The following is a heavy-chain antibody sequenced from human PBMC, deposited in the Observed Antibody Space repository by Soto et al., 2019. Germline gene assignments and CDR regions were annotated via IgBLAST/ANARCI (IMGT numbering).Heavy chain of an antibody. J-gene: IGHJ4*02. Sequence: SDTLSLTCTVSGGSISSYYWSWIRQPPGKGLEWIGYIYYSGSTNYNPSLKSRVTISVDTSKNQFSLKLSSVTAADTAVYYCARGLQSPIDFDYWGQGTLVTVSS. CDR2: IYYSGST. V-gene: IGHV4-59*01. D-gene: IGHD4-4*01. CDR3: ARGLQSPIDFDY. CDR1: GGSISSYY.